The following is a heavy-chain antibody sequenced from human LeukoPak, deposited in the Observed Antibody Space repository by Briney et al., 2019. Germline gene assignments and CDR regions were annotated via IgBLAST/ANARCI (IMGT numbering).Heavy chain of an antibody. CDR3: ARGIAAAGTAFDI. CDR1: GFTFSSYA. CDR2: ISGSGGST. V-gene: IGHV3-23*01. D-gene: IGHD6-13*01. J-gene: IGHJ3*02. Sequence: GGSLRLSCAASGFTFSSYAMSWVRQAPGKGLEWVSAISGSGGSTYYADSVKGRFTISRDNSKNTLYLQMNSLRAEDTAVYYCARGIAAAGTAFDIWGQGTMVTVSS.